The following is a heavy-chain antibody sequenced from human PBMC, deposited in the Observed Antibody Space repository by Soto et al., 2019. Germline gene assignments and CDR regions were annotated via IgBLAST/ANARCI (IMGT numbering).Heavy chain of an antibody. D-gene: IGHD6-19*01. CDR1: GGTFSSYT. V-gene: IGHV1-69*08. J-gene: IGHJ4*02. CDR3: AREYSSGWYYFDY. CDR2: IIPILGIA. Sequence: QVQLVQSGAEVKKPGSSVKVSCKASGGTFSSYTISWVRQAPGQGLEWMGRIIPILGIANYARKFQGRVTITADKPTSTAYMELSSLRSEDTAVYYCAREYSSGWYYFDYWGQGTLVTVSS.